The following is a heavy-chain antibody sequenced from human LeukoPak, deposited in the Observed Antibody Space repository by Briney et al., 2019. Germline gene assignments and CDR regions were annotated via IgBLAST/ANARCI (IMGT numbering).Heavy chain of an antibody. CDR3: AIQVGATLGTDY. CDR1: GFTFDDYA. V-gene: IGHV3-9*01. CDR2: ISWNSGSI. Sequence: PGGSLRLSCAASGFTFDDYAMHWVRQAPGKGLEWVSGISWNSGSIGYADSVKGRFTISRDNAKNSLYLQMNSLRAEDTALYYCAIQVGATLGTDYWGQGTLVTVSS. D-gene: IGHD1-26*01. J-gene: IGHJ4*02.